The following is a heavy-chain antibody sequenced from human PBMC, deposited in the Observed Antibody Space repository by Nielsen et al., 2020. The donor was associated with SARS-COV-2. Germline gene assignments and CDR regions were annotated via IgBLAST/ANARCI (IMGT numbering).Heavy chain of an antibody. CDR1: VGSISRENYY. CDR3: ARQDDYGDLGDYSFDY. CDR2: IYYGGTT. D-gene: IGHD4/OR15-4a*01. Sequence: SETLSLTCTVSVGSISRENYYWGWVRQSPGKGLEWIGSIYYGGTTYYNPSLQSRVTISVDTSKNQFSLKVRSLTAADTAVYYCARQDDYGDLGDYSFDYWAQGTLVTVSS. J-gene: IGHJ4*02. V-gene: IGHV4-39*01.